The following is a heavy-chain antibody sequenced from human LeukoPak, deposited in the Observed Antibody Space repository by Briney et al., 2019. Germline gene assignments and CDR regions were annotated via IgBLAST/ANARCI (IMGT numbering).Heavy chain of an antibody. D-gene: IGHD3-10*01. CDR3: ARLKWCGDDNRWFDP. CDR1: GGSISSGDYY. Sequence: SETLSLTCTVSGGSISSGDYYWSWIRQPPGKGLEWIGYIYYSGSTYYNPSLKSRLTISVDTSKNQFSLKLSSVTAADTAVYYCARLKWCGDDNRWFDPWGQGTLVTVSS. V-gene: IGHV4-30-4*01. CDR2: IYYSGST. J-gene: IGHJ5*02.